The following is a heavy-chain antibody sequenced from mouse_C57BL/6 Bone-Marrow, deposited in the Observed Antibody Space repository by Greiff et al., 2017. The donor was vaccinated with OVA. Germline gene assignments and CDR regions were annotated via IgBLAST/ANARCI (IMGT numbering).Heavy chain of an antibody. Sequence: EVQLVESGGGLVKPGGSLKLSCAASGFTFSSYAMTWVRQTPEKRLEWVATISDGGSYTYYPDNVKGRFTISRDNAKSNLYLQMSHLKSEDTAMYYCARDGYFYAMDYWGQGTSVTVSS. CDR1: GFTFSSYA. J-gene: IGHJ4*01. CDR2: ISDGGSYT. CDR3: ARDGYFYAMDY. V-gene: IGHV5-4*01. D-gene: IGHD2-3*01.